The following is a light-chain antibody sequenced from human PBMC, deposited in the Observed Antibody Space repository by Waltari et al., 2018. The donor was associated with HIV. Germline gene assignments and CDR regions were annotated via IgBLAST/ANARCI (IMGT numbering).Light chain of an antibody. Sequence: DVVLTQTPLSLPVTLGQPASISCRSSQSLVYSDGNTYLIWLQQRQGQYPRRIIYNISMLDSVVPDTFSGSGACTNFTLTISRVEADDVGLYYCMQGTHWPWKFGQGTKVEI. J-gene: IGKJ1*01. V-gene: IGKV2-30*01. CDR1: QSLVYSDGNTY. CDR3: MQGTHWPWK. CDR2: NIS.